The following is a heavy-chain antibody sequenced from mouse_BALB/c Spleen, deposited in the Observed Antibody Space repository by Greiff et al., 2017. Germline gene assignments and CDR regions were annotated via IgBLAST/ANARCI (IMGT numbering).Heavy chain of an antibody. V-gene: IGHV1S137*01. CDR1: GYTFTDYA. D-gene: IGHD1-1*01. CDR3: ARDYGSSYWFAY. Sequence: LVESGAELVRPGVSVKISCKGSGYTFTDYAMHWVKQSHAKSLEWIGVISTYYGDASYNQKFKGKATMTVDKSSSTAYMELARLTSEDSAIYYCARDYGSSYWFAYWGQGTLVTVSA. J-gene: IGHJ3*01. CDR2: ISTYYGDA.